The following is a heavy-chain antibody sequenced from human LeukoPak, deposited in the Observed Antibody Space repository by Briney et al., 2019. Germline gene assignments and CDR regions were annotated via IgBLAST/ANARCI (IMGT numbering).Heavy chain of an antibody. D-gene: IGHD4-17*01. V-gene: IGHV1-18*01. CDR3: ARVFAREDYGDYVANWFDP. CDR2: ISTYNGNT. Sequence: ASVKVSCKASGYTFTSYGISWLRQAPGQGLEWMGWISTYNGNTTYAQKLQGRVTMTTDTSTSTAYMELRSLRSDDTAVYYCARVFAREDYGDYVANWFDPWGQGTLVTVSS. CDR1: GYTFTSYG. J-gene: IGHJ5*02.